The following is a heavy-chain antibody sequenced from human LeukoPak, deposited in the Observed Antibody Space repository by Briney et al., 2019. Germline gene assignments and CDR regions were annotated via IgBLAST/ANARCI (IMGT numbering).Heavy chain of an antibody. V-gene: IGHV3-23*01. CDR3: AKKQYTDWFDP. CDR2: ISGSGGST. CDR1: GFPFEAPA. Sequence: GGPLRLSCAASGFPFEAPAMSWVRQARGKGLEWVSAISGSGGSTYCADTVKGRFTNSRDNSKNTLYVQMNSLRAEDTAVYYCAKKQYTDWFDPWGQGTLVTVSS. J-gene: IGHJ5*02. D-gene: IGHD6-19*01.